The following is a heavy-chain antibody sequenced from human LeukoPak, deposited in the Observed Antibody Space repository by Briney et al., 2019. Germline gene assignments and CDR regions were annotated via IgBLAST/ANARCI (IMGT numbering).Heavy chain of an antibody. CDR2: INSDGSST. D-gene: IGHD3-22*01. Sequence: GGSLRLSCAAPGFTFSSYRMHCVRQAPGKGLVWVSRINSDGSSTSYADSVKGRFTISRDNAKNTLYLQMNRLRAEDTAVYYCAMGSYANDSSGCYCWGRGTLVTVSS. J-gene: IGHJ4*02. V-gene: IGHV3-74*01. CDR3: AMGSYANDSSGCYC. CDR1: GFTFSSYR.